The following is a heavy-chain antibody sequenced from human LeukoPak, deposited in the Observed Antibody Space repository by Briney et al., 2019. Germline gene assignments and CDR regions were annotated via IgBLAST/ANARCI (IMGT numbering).Heavy chain of an antibody. CDR3: VKHGATRGFDY. Sequence: SETLSLTCTVSGGSFSSYYWSWVRQSPGKGLEWIGYVYYSGTTSYNPSLQRRVTISVDTSKNQFSLKVGSVTAADTAVYYCVKHGATRGFDYWGQGTLVTVSS. J-gene: IGHJ4*02. CDR2: VYYSGTT. CDR1: GGSFSSYY. V-gene: IGHV4-59*08.